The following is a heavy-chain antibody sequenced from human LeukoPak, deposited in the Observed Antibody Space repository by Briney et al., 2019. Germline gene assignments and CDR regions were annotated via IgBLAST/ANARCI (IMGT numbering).Heavy chain of an antibody. Sequence: PGGSVRLSCAASGFTFSSYSMNWVRQAPGKGLEWVSSISSSSYIYYADSVKGRFTISRDNAKNSLYLQMNSLRAEDTAVYYCARVRRYCSSTSCYTWDYWGQGTLVTVSS. CDR1: GFTFSSYS. CDR3: ARVRRYCSSTSCYTWDY. D-gene: IGHD2-2*02. CDR2: ISSSSYI. J-gene: IGHJ4*02. V-gene: IGHV3-21*01.